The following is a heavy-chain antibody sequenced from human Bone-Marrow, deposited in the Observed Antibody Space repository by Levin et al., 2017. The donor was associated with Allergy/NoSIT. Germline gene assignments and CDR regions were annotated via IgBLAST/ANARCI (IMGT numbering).Heavy chain of an antibody. Sequence: SETLSLTCTVSGGSISSYYWSWIRQPPGKGLEWIGYIYYSGSTNYNPSLKSRVTISVDTSKNQFSLKLSSVTAADTAVYYCARRDIVGSNTAYFDYWGQGTLVTVSS. CDR2: IYYSGST. CDR1: GGSISSYY. J-gene: IGHJ4*02. D-gene: IGHD5-12*01. CDR3: ARRDIVGSNTAYFDY. V-gene: IGHV4-59*08.